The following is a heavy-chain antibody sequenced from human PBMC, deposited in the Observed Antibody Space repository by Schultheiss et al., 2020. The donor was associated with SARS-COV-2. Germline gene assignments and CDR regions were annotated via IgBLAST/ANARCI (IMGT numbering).Heavy chain of an antibody. CDR2: IWYDGSNK. Sequence: GGSLRLSCSASGFTFSSYAMHWVRQAPGKGLEWVAVIWYDGSNKYYADSVKGRFTISRDNSKNTLYLQMNSLRAEDTAVYYCAKADSSSWYVGYWYFDLWGRGTLVTVSS. D-gene: IGHD6-13*01. J-gene: IGHJ2*01. V-gene: IGHV3-33*06. CDR1: GFTFSSYA. CDR3: AKADSSSWYVGYWYFDL.